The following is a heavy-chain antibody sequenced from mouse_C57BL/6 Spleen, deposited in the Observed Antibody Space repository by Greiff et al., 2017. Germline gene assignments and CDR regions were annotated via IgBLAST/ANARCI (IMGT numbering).Heavy chain of an antibody. CDR2: IYPGDGDT. CDR3: ARSSDYDGGFAY. Sequence: QVQLKESGPELVKPGASVKISCKASGYAFSSSWMNWVKQRPGKGLEWIGRIYPGDGDTNYNGKFKGKATLTADKSSSTAYMQLSSLTSEDSAVYFCARSSDYDGGFAYWGQGTLVTVSA. V-gene: IGHV1-82*01. J-gene: IGHJ3*01. D-gene: IGHD2-4*01. CDR1: GYAFSSSW.